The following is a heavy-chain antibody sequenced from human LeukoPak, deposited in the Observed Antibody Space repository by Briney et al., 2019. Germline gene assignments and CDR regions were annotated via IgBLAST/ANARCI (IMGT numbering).Heavy chain of an antibody. Sequence: SVTVSFKASGGTFSSYAISWVRQAPGQGLEWMGRIIPILGIANYAQKFQGRVTITADKSTSTAYMELSSLRSEDTAVYYCARDPHKYYYDSSGYFNYYYYGMDVWGQGTTVTVSS. J-gene: IGHJ6*02. V-gene: IGHV1-69*04. CDR3: ARDPHKYYYDSSGYFNYYYYGMDV. CDR1: GGTFSSYA. D-gene: IGHD3-22*01. CDR2: IIPILGIA.